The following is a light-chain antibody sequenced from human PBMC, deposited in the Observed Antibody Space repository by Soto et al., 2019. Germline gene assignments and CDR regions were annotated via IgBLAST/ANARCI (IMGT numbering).Light chain of an antibody. CDR3: QQYETYWT. V-gene: IGKV1-5*03. CDR1: QSIGSW. Sequence: DIQMTQSPSTLSASVGDRVTITCRASQSIGSWLAWYQQKPGKAPKFLIYKASTLGSGVPSRFSGSGSGTEFTLTISSLQADDFATYYCQQYETYWTFGQGTKVEIK. CDR2: KAS. J-gene: IGKJ1*01.